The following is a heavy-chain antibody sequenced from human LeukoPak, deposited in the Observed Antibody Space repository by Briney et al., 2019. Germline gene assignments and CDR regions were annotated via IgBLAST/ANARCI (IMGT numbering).Heavy chain of an antibody. J-gene: IGHJ6*03. CDR3: TRGSIAYYYMDV. CDR1: GGSISSYY. D-gene: IGHD3-22*01. CDR2: IYYSGST. Sequence: PSETLSLTCTVSGGSISSYYWSWIRQPPGKGLEWIGNIYYSGSTNYNPSLKSRVAISVDTSKNQFSLKLSSVTAADTAVYYCTRGSIAYYYMDVWGKGTTVTISS. V-gene: IGHV4-59*01.